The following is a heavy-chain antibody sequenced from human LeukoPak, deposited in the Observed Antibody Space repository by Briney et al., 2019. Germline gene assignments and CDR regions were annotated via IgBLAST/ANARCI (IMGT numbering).Heavy chain of an antibody. V-gene: IGHV4-34*01. D-gene: IGHD2-2*01. CDR2: INHSGST. CDR1: GGCFSGYY. J-gene: IGHJ6*02. CDR3: ARGGSSTISDYYYGMDV. Sequence: SETLSLTCAVYGGCFSGYYWSWIRQPPGKGLEWIGGINHSGSTNYNPSLKSRVTISVDTSKNQFSLKLSSLTAADTAVYYCARGGSSTISDYYYGMDVWGQGTTVTDSS.